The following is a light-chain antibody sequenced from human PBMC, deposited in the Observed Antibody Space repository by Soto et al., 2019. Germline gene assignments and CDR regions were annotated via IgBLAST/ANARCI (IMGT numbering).Light chain of an antibody. Sequence: QSVLTQPPSASETPGQTVSISCSGSNSNIASNNVNWYQHLPGTAPKLLIYYNNHRPSGVPDRFSGSKSGTSASLAISGLQSEDESDYYCAACADTLTRYVFGTGTKLTVL. CDR2: YNN. CDR1: NSNIASNN. J-gene: IGLJ1*01. V-gene: IGLV1-44*01. CDR3: AACADTLTRYV.